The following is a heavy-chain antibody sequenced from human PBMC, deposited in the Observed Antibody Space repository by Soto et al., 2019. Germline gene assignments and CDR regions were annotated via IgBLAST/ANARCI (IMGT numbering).Heavy chain of an antibody. CDR2: IYYSGST. D-gene: IGHD3-16*01. CDR3: ARGYGMPDNWFDP. V-gene: IGHV4-30-4*01. Sequence: SETLSLTCTVSGGSISSGDYYWSWIRQPPGKGLEWIGYIYYSGSTYYNPSLKSRVTISVDTSKNQFSLKLSSVTAADTAVYYCARGYGMPDNWFDPWGQGTLVTVSS. CDR1: GGSISSGDYY. J-gene: IGHJ5*02.